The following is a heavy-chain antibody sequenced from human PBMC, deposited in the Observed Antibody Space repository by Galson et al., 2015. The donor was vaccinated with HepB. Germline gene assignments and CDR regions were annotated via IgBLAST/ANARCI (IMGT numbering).Heavy chain of an antibody. D-gene: IGHD6-19*01. J-gene: IGHJ4*02. Sequence: SLRLSCAASGFTFSNYWMNRVRQAPGKGLEWVANIKQDGSDKYYVDSVKGRFIISRDSAKNSLYLQLNSLRVEDTAVYFCARGAEAVAGTGIGRYFDYWGQGTLVTVSS. CDR1: GFTFSNYW. CDR3: ARGAEAVAGTGIGRYFDY. V-gene: IGHV3-7*03. CDR2: IKQDGSDK.